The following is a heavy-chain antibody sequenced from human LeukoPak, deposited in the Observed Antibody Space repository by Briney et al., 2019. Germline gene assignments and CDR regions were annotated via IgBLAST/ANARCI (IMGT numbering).Heavy chain of an antibody. J-gene: IGHJ4*02. CDR3: ARLSRYRSSTTCSYFDY. D-gene: IGHD2-2*01. Sequence: PSETLSLTCSVSGGSISISTYYWGWIRQPPGKGLEWIGGIYFRGNTYYNPSLKSRVTISVDTSKSQFSLRVTSVTAADTAVYYCARLSRYRSSTTCSYFDYWGQGTLVTVSS. V-gene: IGHV4-39*01. CDR1: GGSISISTYY. CDR2: IYFRGNT.